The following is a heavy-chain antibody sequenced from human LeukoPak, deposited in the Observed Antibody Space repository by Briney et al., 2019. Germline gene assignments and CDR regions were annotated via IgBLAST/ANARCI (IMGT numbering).Heavy chain of an antibody. Sequence: ASVKVSCKASGYTFTTYDINWVRQATGQGLEWMGWMNPNSGNTGYAQKFQGRVTMTRNTSISTAYMELSSLRSEDTAVYYRATDLSVGDYLWFDPWGQGTLVTVSS. CDR1: GYTFTTYD. D-gene: IGHD4-17*01. J-gene: IGHJ5*02. CDR3: ATDLSVGDYLWFDP. CDR2: MNPNSGNT. V-gene: IGHV1-8*01.